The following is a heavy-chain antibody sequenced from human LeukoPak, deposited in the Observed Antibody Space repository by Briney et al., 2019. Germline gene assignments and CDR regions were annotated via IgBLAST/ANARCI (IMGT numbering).Heavy chain of an antibody. CDR3: AHRVGDGASWDGGRYDY. D-gene: IGHD2-21*01. Sequence: SGPTLVEPTETLTLTCTFSGFSLSTSGVGVAWIRQPPGKALEWLAVVYWNDDKRYNPSLKTRLRLTKDTSKNQVVLTMTYMDPTDTATYFCAHRVGDGASWDGGRYDYWGQGVLTTVS. V-gene: IGHV2-5*01. J-gene: IGHJ4*02. CDR2: VYWNDDK. CDR1: GFSLSTSGVG.